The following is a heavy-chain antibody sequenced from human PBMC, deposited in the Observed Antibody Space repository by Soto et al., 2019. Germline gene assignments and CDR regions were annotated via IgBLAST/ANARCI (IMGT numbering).Heavy chain of an antibody. D-gene: IGHD3-22*01. V-gene: IGHV4-34*01. CDR3: ARGTLYDSSGYYDC. CDR2: INHSGST. CDR1: GGSFSGYY. Sequence: SETLSLTCAVYGGSFSGYYWSWIRQPPGKGLEWIGEINHSGSTNYNPSLKSRVTISVDTSKNQFSLKLSSVTAADTAVYYCARGTLYDSSGYYDCWGQGTLVTVSS. J-gene: IGHJ4*02.